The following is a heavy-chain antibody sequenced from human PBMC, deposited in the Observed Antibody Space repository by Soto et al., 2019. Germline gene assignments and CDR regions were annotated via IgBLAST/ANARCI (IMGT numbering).Heavy chain of an antibody. CDR3: ARQPSSSWYHLYDS. Sequence: DALTISCKGSGSNFTSYWIGWVRQMPGKGLEWMGIIYPGDSDTRYSPSFQGQVTISADKSISTAYLQWSSLKASDTAMYYCARQPSSSWYHLYDSCARGTLDTGSA. CDR2: IYPGDSDT. J-gene: IGHJ5*02. CDR1: GSNFTSYW. V-gene: IGHV5-51*01. D-gene: IGHD6-13*01.